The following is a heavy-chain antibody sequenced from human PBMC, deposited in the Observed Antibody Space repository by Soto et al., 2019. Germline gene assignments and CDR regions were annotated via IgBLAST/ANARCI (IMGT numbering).Heavy chain of an antibody. V-gene: IGHV3-30*03. J-gene: IGHJ4*02. CDR3: ARKSGTSGNSGRFDY. CDR2: TSYDGSNK. Sequence: QVQLVESGGGVVQPGRSLRLSCAASGFTFSNFGMHWVRQAPGKGLEWVAVTSYDGSNKYYADSVKGRFTISRDNSKNTLYLQMSGLRAADTAVYYCARKSGTSGNSGRFDYWGQGTLVTVSS. D-gene: IGHD2-15*01. CDR1: GFTFSNFG.